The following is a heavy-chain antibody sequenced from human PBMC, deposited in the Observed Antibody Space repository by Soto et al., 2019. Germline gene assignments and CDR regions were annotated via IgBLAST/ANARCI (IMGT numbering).Heavy chain of an antibody. D-gene: IGHD3-22*01. V-gene: IGHV3-53*01. J-gene: IGHJ6*02. CDR1: GFTVSSNY. CDR2: IYSGGST. Sequence: GGSLRLSCAASGFTVSSNYMSWVRQAPGKGLEWDSVIYSGGSTYYADSVKGRFTISRDNSKNTLYLQMNSLRAEDTAVYYCARDSDYYDISGYPIYYGMDVWGQGTTVTVSS. CDR3: ARDSDYYDISGYPIYYGMDV.